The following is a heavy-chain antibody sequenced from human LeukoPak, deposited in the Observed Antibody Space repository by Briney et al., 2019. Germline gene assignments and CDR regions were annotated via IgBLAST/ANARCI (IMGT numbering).Heavy chain of an antibody. CDR3: AREAAVAGIFDY. CDR1: GFTFSSNY. D-gene: IGHD6-19*01. CDR2: IYSGGST. J-gene: IGHJ4*02. V-gene: IGHV3-66*01. Sequence: GGSLRLSCAASGFTFSSNYMSWVRQAPGKGLEWVSVIYSGGSTYYADSVKGRFTISRDNSKNTLYLQMNSLRAEDTAVYYCAREAAVAGIFDYWGQGTLVTVSS.